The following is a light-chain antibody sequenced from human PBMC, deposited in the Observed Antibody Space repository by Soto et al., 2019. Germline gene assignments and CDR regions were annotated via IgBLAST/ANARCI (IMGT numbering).Light chain of an antibody. Sequence: IYMTQSPSSLSASVGDRVTITCRASQSISSYLNWYQQKPGKAPKLLIYAASSLQSGVPSRFSGSGSGTDFTLTISSLQPEDFATYYCQQSYSTPQTFGHGTRWIS. V-gene: IGKV1-39*01. CDR1: QSISSY. CDR3: QQSYSTPQT. J-gene: IGKJ1*01. CDR2: AAS.